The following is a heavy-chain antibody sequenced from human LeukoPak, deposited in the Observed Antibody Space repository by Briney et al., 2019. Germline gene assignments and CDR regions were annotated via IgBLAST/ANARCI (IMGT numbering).Heavy chain of an antibody. Sequence: SETLSLTCTVSGGSISSGSYYWSWLRQPPGQGLEWFGYIYYSGITNYSPSLKSRVTISVDTSKNQFSLKLSSVTAADAAVYYCARVPSPWDYYDMRGAFDIWGQGTMVTVSS. J-gene: IGHJ3*02. CDR3: ARVPSPWDYYDMRGAFDI. D-gene: IGHD3-22*01. CDR2: IYYSGIT. V-gene: IGHV4-61*01. CDR1: GGSISSGSYY.